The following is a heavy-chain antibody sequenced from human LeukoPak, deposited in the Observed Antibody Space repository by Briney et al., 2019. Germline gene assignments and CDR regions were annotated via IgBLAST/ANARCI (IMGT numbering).Heavy chain of an antibody. CDR1: GGSISSYY. D-gene: IGHD4-17*01. CDR3: ARTGGDYGDYSFDY. V-gene: IGHV4-59*12. CDR2: ISDIGSI. Sequence: SETLSLTCTVSGGSISSYYWSWIRQPPGKGLEWIAYISDIGSINYNPSLKSRVAISLDTSKNQFSLKLSSVTAADTAVYYCARTGGDYGDYSFDYWGQGTLVTVSS. J-gene: IGHJ4*02.